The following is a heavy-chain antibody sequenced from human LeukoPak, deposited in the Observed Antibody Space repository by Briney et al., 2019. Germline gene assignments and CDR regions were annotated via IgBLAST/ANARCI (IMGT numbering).Heavy chain of an antibody. J-gene: IGHJ3*02. D-gene: IGHD3-22*01. Sequence: PGGSLRLSCAASGFTFSSYSMNWVRQAPGKGLEWVSSISSSSSYIYYADSVKGRFTISRDNAKNSLYLQMNSLRAEDTAVYYCARASEFYYDSSGYYYDAFDIWGQGTMVTVSS. V-gene: IGHV3-21*01. CDR3: ARASEFYYDSSGYYYDAFDI. CDR2: ISSSSSYI. CDR1: GFTFSSYS.